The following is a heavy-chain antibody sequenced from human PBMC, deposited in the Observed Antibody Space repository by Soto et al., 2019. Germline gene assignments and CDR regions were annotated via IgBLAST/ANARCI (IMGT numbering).Heavy chain of an antibody. CDR3: AKSSGDSSSWRGKTIDY. Sequence: EVQLLESGGGLVQPGGSLRLSCAASGFTFSSYAMSWVRQAPGKGLEWVSAISGSGGSTYYADSVKGRFTISRDNSKNALYLQMNSLRAEDTAVYYCAKSSGDSSSWRGKTIDYWGQGTLVTVSS. V-gene: IGHV3-23*01. J-gene: IGHJ4*02. CDR2: ISGSGGST. D-gene: IGHD6-13*01. CDR1: GFTFSSYA.